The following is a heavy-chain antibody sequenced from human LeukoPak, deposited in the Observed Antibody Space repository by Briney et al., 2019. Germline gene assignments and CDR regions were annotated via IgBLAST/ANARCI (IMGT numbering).Heavy chain of an antibody. V-gene: IGHV3-7*01. Sequence: PGGSLRLSCVASGFPFSGYWMDWVRQAPGKGMEWVANINQDGTNQYYAASVKGRFSISRVNAKNSLYLQLNSLRAEDTGVYYCSRSLDYSGQGALVTVSS. J-gene: IGHJ4*02. CDR3: SRSLDY. CDR1: GFPFSGYW. CDR2: INQDGTNQ.